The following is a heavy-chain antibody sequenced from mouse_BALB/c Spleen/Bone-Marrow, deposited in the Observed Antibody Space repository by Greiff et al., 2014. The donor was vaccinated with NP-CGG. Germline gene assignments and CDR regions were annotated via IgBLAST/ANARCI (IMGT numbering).Heavy chain of an antibody. J-gene: IGHJ2*01. D-gene: IGHD1-1*01. CDR1: GFTFSSFG. CDR2: ISSGSSTI. V-gene: IGHV5-17*02. Sequence: DVHLVESGGGLVQPGGSRKLSCAASGFTFSSFGIHWVRQAPEKGLEWVAYISSGSSTIYYADTVKGRFTISRDNPKNTLFLQMTSLRSEDTAMYYCARLRRYYGYFDYWGQGTTLTVSS. CDR3: ARLRRYYGYFDY.